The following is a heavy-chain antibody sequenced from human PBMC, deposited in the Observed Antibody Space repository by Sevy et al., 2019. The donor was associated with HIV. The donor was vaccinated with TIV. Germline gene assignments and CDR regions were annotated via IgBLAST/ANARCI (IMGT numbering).Heavy chain of an antibody. V-gene: IGHV3-30-3*01. D-gene: IGHD1-26*01. CDR2: ISYDGSNK. Sequence: GGSLRLSCAASGFTFSSYAMHWVRQAPGKGLEWVAVISYDGSNKYYADSVKGRFTISRDNSKNTLFLQMNSLRAEDTAVYYCAKEGAYSYTTYFDYWGQGTVVTVSS. CDR3: AKEGAYSYTTYFDY. J-gene: IGHJ4*02. CDR1: GFTFSSYA.